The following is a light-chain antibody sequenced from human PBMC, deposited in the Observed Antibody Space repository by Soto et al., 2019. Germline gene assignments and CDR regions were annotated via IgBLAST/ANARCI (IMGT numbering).Light chain of an antibody. Sequence: EIVLTQSPGTLSLSPGERATLSCRASQSVNTYYLAWYQQKPGQAPRLLIYSASSRTTGIPERFSGSGSGTDFTLTISRLEPEDFVVYYCQYYGSSPCTFGQGTKVEIK. CDR1: QSVNTYY. CDR2: SAS. J-gene: IGKJ1*01. V-gene: IGKV3-20*01. CDR3: QYYGSSPCT.